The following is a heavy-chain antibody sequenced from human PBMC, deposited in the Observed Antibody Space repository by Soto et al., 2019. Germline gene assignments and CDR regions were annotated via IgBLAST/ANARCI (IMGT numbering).Heavy chain of an antibody. Sequence: SETLSLTCTVSGGSISSYYWSWIRQPPGKGLEWIGYIYYSGSTNYNPSLKSRVTISVDTSKNQFSLKLSSVTAADTAVYYCARGNYYGSEIWGQGTMVTVSS. CDR2: IYYSGST. CDR3: ARGNYYGSEI. J-gene: IGHJ3*02. D-gene: IGHD3-10*01. V-gene: IGHV4-59*01. CDR1: GGSISSYY.